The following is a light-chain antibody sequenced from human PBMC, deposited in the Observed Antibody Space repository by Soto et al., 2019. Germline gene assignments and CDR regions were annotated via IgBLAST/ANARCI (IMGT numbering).Light chain of an antibody. V-gene: IGKV3-20*01. CDR1: QSVRSSL. J-gene: IGKJ4*01. CDR3: QQYSSSPLT. CDR2: GAS. Sequence: EIELTQSPGTLSSSLGERATLSCRTSQSVRSSLLAWYQKKPGQAHRLLIYGASTMATGIPDRFSGSGSGTDFTLTISSLEPEDFAIYHCQQYSSSPLTFGGGTKVEIK.